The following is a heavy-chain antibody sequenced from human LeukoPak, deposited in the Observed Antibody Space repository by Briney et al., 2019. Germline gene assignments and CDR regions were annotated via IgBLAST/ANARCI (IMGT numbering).Heavy chain of an antibody. Sequence: SETLSLTCGVSGYSISSGYQWAWIRPSPGKGLEWIGSIYHSGSAHYNPSPKRRVTISVETSKNQFSLNMYSVTATDTAVYYCARDPRWLTPDCTSTSCYENYFDPWGQGTLVTVSS. CDR1: GYSISSGYQ. CDR2: IYHSGSA. D-gene: IGHD2-2*01. CDR3: ARDPRWLTPDCTSTSCYENYFDP. J-gene: IGHJ5*02. V-gene: IGHV4-38-2*02.